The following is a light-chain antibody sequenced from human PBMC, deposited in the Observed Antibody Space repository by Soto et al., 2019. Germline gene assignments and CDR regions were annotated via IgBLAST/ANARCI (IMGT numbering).Light chain of an antibody. CDR1: SSNIGNNY. V-gene: IGLV1-51*01. J-gene: IGLJ3*02. Sequence: QSLLTQPPSVSAAPGQKVTISCSGSSSNIGNNYVSWYQQLPGTAPKLLIYENNKRPSGIRDRFSGSKSATSATLGITGLQTGDEADYYCGTWDSSLSAGVFGGGTKLTVL. CDR2: ENN. CDR3: GTWDSSLSAGV.